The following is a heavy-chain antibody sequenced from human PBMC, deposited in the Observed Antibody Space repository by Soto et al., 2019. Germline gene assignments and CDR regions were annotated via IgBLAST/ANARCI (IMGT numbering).Heavy chain of an antibody. D-gene: IGHD6-19*01. CDR3: ARDRSAAAQQWLVHYFDY. J-gene: IGHJ4*02. CDR2: INPSGGST. Sequence: ASVKVSCKASGYTFTSYYMHWVRQAPGQGREWMGIINPSGGSTSYAQKFQGRVTITRDTSTSTVYMELSSLRSEDTAVYYCARDRSAAAQQWLVHYFDYWGQGTLVTVSS. V-gene: IGHV1-46*01. CDR1: GYTFTSYY.